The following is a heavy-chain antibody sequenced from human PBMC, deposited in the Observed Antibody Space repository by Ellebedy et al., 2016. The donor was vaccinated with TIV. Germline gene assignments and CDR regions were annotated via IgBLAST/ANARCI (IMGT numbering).Heavy chain of an antibody. CDR2: IIPIFGTA. CDR1: GGTFSSYA. J-gene: IGHJ4*02. V-gene: IGHV1-69*13. Sequence: AASVKVSCKASGGTFSSYAISWVRQAPGQGLEWMGGIIPIFGTANYAQKFQGRVTITADESTSTAYMELSSLRSEDTAVYYCARTYYYGSGSYPDWGQGTLVTVSS. D-gene: IGHD3-10*01. CDR3: ARTYYYGSGSYPD.